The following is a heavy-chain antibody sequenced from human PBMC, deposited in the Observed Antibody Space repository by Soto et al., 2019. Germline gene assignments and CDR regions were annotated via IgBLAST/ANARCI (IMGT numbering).Heavy chain of an antibody. CDR2: ISSSSSYI. J-gene: IGHJ6*02. Sequence: PGGSLRLSCAASGFTFSSYSMNWVRQAPGKGLEWVSSISSSSSYIYYADSVKGRFTISRDNAKNSLYLQMNSLRAEDTAVYYCAREKSTPPPGGYYGMDVWGQGTMVTVSS. V-gene: IGHV3-21*01. D-gene: IGHD2-2*01. CDR3: AREKSTPPPGGYYGMDV. CDR1: GFTFSSYS.